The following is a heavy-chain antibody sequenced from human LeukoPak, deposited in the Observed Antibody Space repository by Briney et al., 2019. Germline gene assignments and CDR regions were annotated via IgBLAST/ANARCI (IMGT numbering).Heavy chain of an antibody. CDR3: ARGILSYDAFDI. J-gene: IGHJ3*02. Sequence: ASVKVSCKASGYTLINYDINWVRQATGQGLEWMGWMNPNSGNAGYAQKFQGRVTMTRDTSITTAYMELSSLRSEDTAVYYCARGILSYDAFDIWGQGTMVTVSS. D-gene: IGHD3-10*01. V-gene: IGHV1-8*01. CDR1: GYTLINYD. CDR2: MNPNSGNA.